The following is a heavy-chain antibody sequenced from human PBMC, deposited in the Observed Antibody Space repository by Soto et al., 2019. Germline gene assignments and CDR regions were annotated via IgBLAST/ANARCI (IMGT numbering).Heavy chain of an antibody. CDR3: ARGRGIHKQSYYYYGMDV. V-gene: IGHV4-30-4*01. J-gene: IGHJ6*02. CDR1: GGSISSGDYY. CDR2: IYYSGST. Sequence: SETLSLTCTVSGGSISSGDYYWSWIRQPPGKGLEWIGYIYYSGSTYYNPSLKSRVTISVDTSKNQFSLKLSSVTAADTAVYYCARGRGIHKQSYYYYGMDVWGQGTTVTSP. D-gene: IGHD1-20*01.